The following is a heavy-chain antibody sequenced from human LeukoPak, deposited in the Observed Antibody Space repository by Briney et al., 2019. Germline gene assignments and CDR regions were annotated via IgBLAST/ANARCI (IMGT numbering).Heavy chain of an antibody. V-gene: IGHV3-23*01. CDR3: ATGPGAWGASDY. J-gene: IGHJ4*02. Sequence: GGSLRLSCAASGFTFSSYAMSWVRQAPGKGLEWVSAISGSGGSTYYADSVKGRFTISRDNSKNTLYLQMNSLRAEDTAVYYCATGPGAWGASDYWGQGTLVTVSS. CDR2: ISGSGGST. D-gene: IGHD1-26*01. CDR1: GFTFSSYA.